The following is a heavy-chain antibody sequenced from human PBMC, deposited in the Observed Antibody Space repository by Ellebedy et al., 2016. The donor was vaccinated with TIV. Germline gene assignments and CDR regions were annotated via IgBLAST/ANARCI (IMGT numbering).Heavy chain of an antibody. D-gene: IGHD3-16*01. CDR3: ASTEYIGFWGY. Sequence: MPGGSLRLSCTVSGGSISSYYGSWIRQPPGKGLEWIGYMSSSGNANYNPSLKSRVTISIDTSKNQFSLKLSFVTAADSAIYYCASTEYIGFWGYWGQGTLVTVSS. CDR1: GGSISSYY. CDR2: MSSSGNA. V-gene: IGHV4-4*08. J-gene: IGHJ4*02.